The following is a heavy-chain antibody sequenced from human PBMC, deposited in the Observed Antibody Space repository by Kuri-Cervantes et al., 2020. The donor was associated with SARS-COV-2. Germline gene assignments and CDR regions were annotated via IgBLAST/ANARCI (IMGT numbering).Heavy chain of an antibody. Sequence: AAVKVSCKASGYTFTSYGISWVRQSPGQGLEWMGWISAYNGNTNYAQKLQGRVTVTTDTSTSTAYMELRSLRSDDTAVYYCARDAGYYDSSGYRYYFDDWGQGTLVTVSS. V-gene: IGHV1-18*01. CDR2: ISAYNGNT. D-gene: IGHD3-22*01. CDR1: GYTFTSYG. J-gene: IGHJ4*02. CDR3: ARDAGYYDSSGYRYYFDD.